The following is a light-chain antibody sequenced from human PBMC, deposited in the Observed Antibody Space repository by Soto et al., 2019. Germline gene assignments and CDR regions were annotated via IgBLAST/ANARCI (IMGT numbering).Light chain of an antibody. J-gene: IGLJ1*01. CDR3: NSHTSSFTYV. Sequence: QSALTQPASVSGSPGQSITISCTGTSSDVGGYNYVSWYQQHPGKAPKLMIYEVSHRPSGVSDRFSGSKSGNTASLTISGLQAEDEADYYCNSHTSSFTYVFGTGTKVTVL. V-gene: IGLV2-14*01. CDR1: SSDVGGYNY. CDR2: EVS.